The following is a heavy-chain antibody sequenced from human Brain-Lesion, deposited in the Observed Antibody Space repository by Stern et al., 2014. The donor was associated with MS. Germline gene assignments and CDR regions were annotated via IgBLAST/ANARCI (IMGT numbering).Heavy chain of an antibody. CDR3: ATYYYDSTGYNDF. J-gene: IGHJ4*02. Sequence: QLVESGAEVKKPGASVKVSCKASGYTFTGYYMHWVRQAPGPGLEWMGWINPKSGGTNYAQKFQGWVTMTRDTSINTAYMELSRLRSDDTAVYYCATYYYDSTGYNDFWGQGTLVTVSS. V-gene: IGHV1-2*04. CDR1: GYTFTGYY. D-gene: IGHD3-22*01. CDR2: INPKSGGT.